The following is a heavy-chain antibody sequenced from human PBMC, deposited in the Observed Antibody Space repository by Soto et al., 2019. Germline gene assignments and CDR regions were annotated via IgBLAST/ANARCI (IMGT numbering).Heavy chain of an antibody. CDR2: ISGSGGST. CDR3: AKDITAVAGISDY. CDR1: GFTFRSYA. J-gene: IGHJ4*02. V-gene: IGHV3-23*01. Sequence: EVQLLESGGGLVQPGGSLRLSCAASGFTFRSYAMSWVRQAPGEGLEWVSAISGSGGSTYYADSVKGRFTISRDNSKNTLYLRMNSLRAEDTAVYYCAKDITAVAGISDYWGQGTLVTVSS. D-gene: IGHD6-19*01.